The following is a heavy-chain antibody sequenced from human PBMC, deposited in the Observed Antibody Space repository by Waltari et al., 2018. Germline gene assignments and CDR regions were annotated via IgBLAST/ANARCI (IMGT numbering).Heavy chain of an antibody. CDR1: GGSISSSSYY. V-gene: IGHV4-39*01. D-gene: IGHD3-22*01. CDR3: ARQGPDRWGVVVGYWFDP. Sequence: QLQLQESGPGLVKPSETLSLTCTVSGGSISSSSYYWGWIRQPPGKGLEWIGSIYYSGSTCSNPSLKSRVTISVDTSKNQFSLKLSSVTAADTAVYYCARQGPDRWGVVVGYWFDPWGQGTLVTVSS. J-gene: IGHJ5*02. CDR2: IYYSGST.